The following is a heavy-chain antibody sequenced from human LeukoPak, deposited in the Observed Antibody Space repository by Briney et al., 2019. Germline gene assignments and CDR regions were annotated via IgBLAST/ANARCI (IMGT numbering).Heavy chain of an antibody. CDR1: GGSISSYY. D-gene: IGHD4-17*01. J-gene: IGHJ4*02. CDR3: ARDISHTVDY. CDR2: IYYSGST. V-gene: IGHV4-59*12. Sequence: PSETLSLTCTVSGGSISSYYWSWIRQPPGKGLEWIGYIYYSGSTNYNPSLKSRVTISVDTSKNQFSLKLRSVTAADTAVYYCARDISHTVDYWGQGTLVTVSS.